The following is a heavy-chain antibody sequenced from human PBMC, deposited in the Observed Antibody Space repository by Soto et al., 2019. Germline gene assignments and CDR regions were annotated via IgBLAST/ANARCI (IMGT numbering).Heavy chain of an antibody. J-gene: IGHJ3*02. CDR1: GFTFSNAW. CDR3: TTTTFKYYYDSSGYYSPHGAFDI. CDR2: IKSKTDGGTT. D-gene: IGHD3-22*01. V-gene: IGHV3-15*01. Sequence: PGGSLRLSCAASGFTFSNAWMSWVRQAPGKGLEWVGRIKSKTDGGTTDYAAPVKGRFTISRDDSKNTLYLQMNSLKTEDTAVYYRTTTTFKYYYDSSGYYSPHGAFDIWGQGTMVTVSS.